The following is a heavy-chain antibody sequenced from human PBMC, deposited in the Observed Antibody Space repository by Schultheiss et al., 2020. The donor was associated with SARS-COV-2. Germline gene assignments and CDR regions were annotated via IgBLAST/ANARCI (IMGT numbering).Heavy chain of an antibody. D-gene: IGHD6-13*01. J-gene: IGHJ5*02. CDR1: GGSFSGYY. V-gene: IGHV4-34*01. CDR2: INQSGGT. CDR3: ARKRVGLGSLDNWFDP. Sequence: SQTLSLTCAVYGGSFSGYYWSWIRQPPGKGLEWIGEINQSGGTNYNPSLKSRVKISVDTSKTQFSLNLRSVTAADTAVYYCARKRVGLGSLDNWFDPWGQGTQVTVSS.